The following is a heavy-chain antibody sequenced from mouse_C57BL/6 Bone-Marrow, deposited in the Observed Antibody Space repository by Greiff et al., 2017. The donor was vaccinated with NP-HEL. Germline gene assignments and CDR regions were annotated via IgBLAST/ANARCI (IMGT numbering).Heavy chain of an antibody. CDR2: IHPNSGST. CDR3: ARWLVYYDYDAWFAY. V-gene: IGHV1-64*01. Sequence: VQLQQPGAELVKPGASVKLSCKASGYTFTSYWMHWVKQRPGQGLEWIGMIHPNSGSTNYNEKFKSKATLTVDKSSSTAYMQLSSLTSEDSAVYYCARWLVYYDYDAWFAYWGQGTLVTVSA. CDR1: GYTFTSYW. J-gene: IGHJ3*01. D-gene: IGHD2-4*01.